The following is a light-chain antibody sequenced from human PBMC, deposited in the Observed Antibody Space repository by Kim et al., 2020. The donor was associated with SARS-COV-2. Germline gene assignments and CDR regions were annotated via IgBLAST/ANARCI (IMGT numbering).Light chain of an antibody. Sequence: ASVGDRVTITCQASQDIRNDLGWYQQKPGRDPKRLIYGASSLQSGVPSMFSGSGSGTGFTLTISSVQPEDFATYFCLQHSTYPITFGQGTRLEIK. CDR3: LQHSTYPIT. V-gene: IGKV1-17*01. CDR2: GAS. CDR1: QDIRND. J-gene: IGKJ5*01.